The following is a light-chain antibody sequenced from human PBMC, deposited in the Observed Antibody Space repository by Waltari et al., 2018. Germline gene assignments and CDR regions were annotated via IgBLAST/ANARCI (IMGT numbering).Light chain of an antibody. Sequence: DIVMTQSPDSLTVSPGERATINCMSSQSVSDHVNNKNYLAWYRQKAGQPPKLLISWASTREFGVPDRFSGSGSGTEFTLTISSLQPEDVAVYYCQQYYNTPPTFGQGTKVEIK. V-gene: IGKV4-1*01. CDR2: WAS. CDR1: QSVSDHVNNKNY. J-gene: IGKJ1*01. CDR3: QQYYNTPPT.